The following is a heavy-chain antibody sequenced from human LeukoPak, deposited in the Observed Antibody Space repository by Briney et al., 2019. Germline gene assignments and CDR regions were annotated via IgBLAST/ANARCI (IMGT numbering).Heavy chain of an antibody. V-gene: IGHV1-69*05. Sequence: ASVKVSCKASGGTFSSYAISWVRQAPGQGLEWMGGIIPIFGTANYAQKFQGRVTITTDESTSTAYMELSSLRSEDTAVYYCARDGCSSPSCYPAVYNWFDPWGQGTVVTVSS. CDR2: IIPIFGTA. CDR3: ARDGCSSPSCYPAVYNWFDP. J-gene: IGHJ5*02. CDR1: GGTFSSYA. D-gene: IGHD2-2*01.